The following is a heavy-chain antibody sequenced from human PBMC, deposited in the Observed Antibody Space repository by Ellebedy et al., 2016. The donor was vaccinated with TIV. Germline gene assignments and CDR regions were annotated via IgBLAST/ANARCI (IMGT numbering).Heavy chain of an antibody. CDR2: IFSDGGNP. V-gene: IGHV3-74*01. J-gene: IGHJ4*02. Sequence: GESLKISCTVSGITFSNRWMHWARQVPGKGLGWVSIIFSDGGNPNYADSVGGRFTISRDNAKNTLFLQMDSLRAEDTGVYYCISASYGSGSSLEYWGQGTLVTVSP. CDR1: GITFSNRW. D-gene: IGHD3-10*01. CDR3: ISASYGSGSSLEY.